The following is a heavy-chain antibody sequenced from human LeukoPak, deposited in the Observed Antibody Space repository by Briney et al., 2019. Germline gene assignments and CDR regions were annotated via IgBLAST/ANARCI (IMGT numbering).Heavy chain of an antibody. V-gene: IGHV3-74*01. CDR2: INSDGINT. CDR1: GFTFSNYW. J-gene: IGHJ5*02. D-gene: IGHD3-22*01. Sequence: QAGGSLRLSCAASGFTFSNYWMHWVRQAPGKGLAWVSRINSDGINTSYADSVKGRFTISRDNAKNTLNLQMNSLRAEDTAVYYCARDLGQYYDTSDNWFDPWGQGTLVTVSS. CDR3: ARDLGQYYDTSDNWFDP.